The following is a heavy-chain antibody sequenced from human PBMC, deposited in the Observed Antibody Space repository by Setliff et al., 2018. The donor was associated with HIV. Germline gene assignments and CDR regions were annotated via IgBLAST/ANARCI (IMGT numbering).Heavy chain of an antibody. J-gene: IGHJ6*02. D-gene: IGHD3-22*01. CDR3: AREIGDYYDSSGLCPPTDYYYGMDV. CDR2: ISAYNGNT. CDR1: GYTFTSYD. Sequence: ASVKVSCKASGYTFTSYDISWGRQAPGQWLEWMGWISAYNGNTNYAQKLQGRVTITTDTSTSTAYMELRSLRADDTAVYYCAREIGDYYDSSGLCPPTDYYYGMDVWGQGTTVTVSS. V-gene: IGHV1-18*01.